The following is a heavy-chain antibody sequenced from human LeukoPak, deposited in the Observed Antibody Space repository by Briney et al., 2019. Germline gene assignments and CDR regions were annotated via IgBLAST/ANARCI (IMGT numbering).Heavy chain of an antibody. D-gene: IGHD6-19*01. CDR3: AKEGSSGWYDYYGLEV. J-gene: IGHJ6*02. Sequence: GGSLRLSCAASGFTFSSYAMSWVRQAPGKGPEWVSVINGGGDDTYYADSVKGRFTISRDNSKNTLYLQMTNLGVGDTAAYYCAKEGSSGWYDYYGLEVWGQGTTVTVSS. CDR2: INGGGDDT. CDR1: GFTFSSYA. V-gene: IGHV3-23*01.